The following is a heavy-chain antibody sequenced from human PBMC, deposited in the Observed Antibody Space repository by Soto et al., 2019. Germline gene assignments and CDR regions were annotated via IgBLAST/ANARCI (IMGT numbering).Heavy chain of an antibody. V-gene: IGHV3-13*05. CDR3: AKDVVVGATTGLGDYYYYYGMDV. CDR1: GFSFRDYD. CDR2: LGAADDP. D-gene: IGHD1-26*01. Sequence: EVQLVESGGGSVQPGESLRLSCAASGFSFRDYDMHWVRQPTGKGLEWVSGLGAADDPYYVASVKGRFSVSRDNAQNSLYLQMNSLRAEDTAVYYCAKDVVVGATTGLGDYYYYYGMDVWGQGTTVTVSS. J-gene: IGHJ6*02.